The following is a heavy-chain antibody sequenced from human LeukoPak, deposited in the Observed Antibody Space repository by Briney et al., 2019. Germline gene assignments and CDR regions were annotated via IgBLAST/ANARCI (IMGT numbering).Heavy chain of an antibody. CDR1: GFTFSSYS. J-gene: IGHJ5*02. Sequence: EGSLRLSCAASGFTFSSYSMNWVRQAPGKGLEWVSSISSSSSYIYYADSVKGRFTISRDNAKNSLYLQMNSLRAEDTAVYYCAAGGSRNNWFDPWGQGTLVTVSS. V-gene: IGHV3-21*01. D-gene: IGHD2-15*01. CDR2: ISSSSSYI. CDR3: AAGGSRNNWFDP.